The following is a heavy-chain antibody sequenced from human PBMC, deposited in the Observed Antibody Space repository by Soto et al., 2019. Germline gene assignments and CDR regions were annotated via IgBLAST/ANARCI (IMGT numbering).Heavy chain of an antibody. CDR2: IYYVGNT. D-gene: IGHD3-10*01. Sequence: TLSLTCTVSGGPITNTGYSWAWIRQTPGKGLEWIGSIYYVGNTNYTPYLQSRVTIPVDTSKNQFSLKLSSVPGADTAVSYCARGGGGNYYGSGSYLGSRYYYYMNVWGKGTTVTVSS. J-gene: IGHJ6*03. CDR3: ARGGGGNYYGSGSYLGSRYYYYMNV. CDR1: GGPITNTGYS. V-gene: IGHV4-39*01.